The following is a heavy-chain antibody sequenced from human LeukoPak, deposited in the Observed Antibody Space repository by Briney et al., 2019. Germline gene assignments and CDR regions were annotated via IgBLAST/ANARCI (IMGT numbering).Heavy chain of an antibody. D-gene: IGHD6-13*01. Sequence: PGGSLRLSCAASGFTFSSYSMNWVRQAPGKGLEWVSSISSSSSYIYYADSVKGRFTISRDNAKNSLCLQMNSLRAEDTAVYYCARDLIAAGTYWGQGTLVTVSS. J-gene: IGHJ4*02. CDR1: GFTFSSYS. CDR3: ARDLIAAGTY. CDR2: ISSSSSYI. V-gene: IGHV3-21*01.